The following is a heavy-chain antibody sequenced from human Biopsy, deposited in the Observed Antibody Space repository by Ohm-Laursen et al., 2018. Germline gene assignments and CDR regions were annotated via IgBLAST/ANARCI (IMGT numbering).Heavy chain of an antibody. CDR2: IFYSGST. J-gene: IGHJ5*02. CDR3: ARGGNCYNYVTPGTWFYP. CDR1: GGSISSYY. V-gene: IGHV4-59*01. Sequence: SVTLSLTCTVSGGSISSYYWSWIRQSPGQGLEWIGFIFYSGSTYYNPSLKSRTTISVDSSKNQFSLRLRSVTAADTAVYYCARGGNCYNYVTPGTWFYPWGRGTPVTVSS. D-gene: IGHD5-24*01.